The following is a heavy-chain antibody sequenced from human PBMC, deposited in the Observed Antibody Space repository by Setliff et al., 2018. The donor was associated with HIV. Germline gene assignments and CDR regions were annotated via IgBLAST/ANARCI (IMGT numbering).Heavy chain of an antibody. Sequence: GESLKISCKAVDYTFTTYWIGWVRQMPGEGLEWMGIIYPEDSDIKYNPSFQNQVTISADKSISTAYLQVHNLKASDTATYYCARRDGRSMNAFEIWGPGTMVTVSS. CDR2: IYPEDSDI. CDR1: DYTFTTYW. CDR3: ARRDGRSMNAFEI. J-gene: IGHJ3*02. D-gene: IGHD6-13*01. V-gene: IGHV5-51*01.